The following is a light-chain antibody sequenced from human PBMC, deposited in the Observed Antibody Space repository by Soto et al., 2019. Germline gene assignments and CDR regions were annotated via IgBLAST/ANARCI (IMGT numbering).Light chain of an antibody. V-gene: IGKV4-1*01. CDR1: QSVLYSSNNKNY. CDR2: WAS. Sequence: DIVMTQSPDSLAVSLGERATINCKSSQSVLYSSNNKNYLAWFQQKPGQPPKLLIYWASSRESGVPDRFSGSGSGTDFTLTISSLQAEDVAVYYGQQYYSTPYFFGGVTKVEI. CDR3: QQYYSTPYF. J-gene: IGKJ4*01.